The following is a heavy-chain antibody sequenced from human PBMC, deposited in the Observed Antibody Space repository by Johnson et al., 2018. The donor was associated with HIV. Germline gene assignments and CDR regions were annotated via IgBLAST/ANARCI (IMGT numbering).Heavy chain of an antibody. V-gene: IGHV3-9*01. J-gene: IGHJ3*01. Sequence: VQLVESGGGLVQPGRSLRLSCAASGFTFDDYAMHWVRQAPGKGLEWVSGISWNSGSIGYADSVKGRFTISRDNAKNSLYLQMNSLRAEDTALYYCAKADDVLTGYYKGFDAFDLWGQGTMVTVS. D-gene: IGHD3-9*01. CDR2: ISWNSGSI. CDR1: GFTFDDYA. CDR3: AKADDVLTGYYKGFDAFDL.